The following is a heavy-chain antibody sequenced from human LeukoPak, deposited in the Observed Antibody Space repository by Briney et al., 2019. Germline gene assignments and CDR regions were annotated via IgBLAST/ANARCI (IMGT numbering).Heavy chain of an antibody. CDR1: GDSISTYY. V-gene: IGHV4-59*08. J-gene: IGHJ4*02. Sequence: SETLSLTCTVSGDSISTYYWSWIRQPLGKGLEWIGYISNSVYTNYNPSLTSGVTMSVDTSKNQFSLKLTSVAAADTAVYYCARHARSDYANAKFDYWGQGALVTVSS. D-gene: IGHD6-25*01. CDR3: ARHARSDYANAKFDY. CDR2: ISNSVYT.